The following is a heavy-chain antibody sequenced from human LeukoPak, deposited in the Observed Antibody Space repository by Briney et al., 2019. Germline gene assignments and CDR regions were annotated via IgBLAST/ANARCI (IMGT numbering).Heavy chain of an antibody. J-gene: IGHJ4*02. CDR3: ARYGSGRYSFDY. CDR1: GDSISSGDYY. Sequence: SETLSLTCTVSGDSISSGDYYWSWIRQPAGKGLEWIGRISSSGSTNYNPSLKSRVTISVDTSKNQFSLKLSSVTAADTAVYYCARYGSGRYSFDYWGQGTLVTVSS. V-gene: IGHV4-61*02. CDR2: ISSSGST. D-gene: IGHD3-10*01.